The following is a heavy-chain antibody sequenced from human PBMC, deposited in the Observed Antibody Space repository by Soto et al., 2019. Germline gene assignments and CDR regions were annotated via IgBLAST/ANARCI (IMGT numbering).Heavy chain of an antibody. D-gene: IGHD3-16*01. V-gene: IGHV1-46*01. CDR1: GYTFTSYY. CDR2: INPSGGST. CDR3: ASSIRYYGMDV. J-gene: IGHJ6*02. Sequence: SVKVSCEASGYTFTSYYMHWVRQAPGQGLEWMGIINPSGGSTSYAQKFQGRVTMTRDTSTSTVYMELSSLRSEDTAVYYCASSIRYYGMDVWGQGTTVTGSS.